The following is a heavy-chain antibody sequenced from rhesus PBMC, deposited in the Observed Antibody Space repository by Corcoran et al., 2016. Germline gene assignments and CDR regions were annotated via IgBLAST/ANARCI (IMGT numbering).Heavy chain of an antibody. J-gene: IGHJ5-1*01. V-gene: IGHV4S14*01. D-gene: IGHD1-1-1*01. CDR2: ISSGGSN. CDR1: GGCFSAYW. Sequence: QVQLQESGPGLVKPPETLSLTCAVSGGCFSAYWWRWTRQSPGKGLEWIWHISSGGSNYLNPSLKSRVTLSVDTSKNQVSLKLSSVTAADTAVYYCARDSWNYNGRFDVWGPGVLVTVSS. CDR3: ARDSWNYNGRFDV.